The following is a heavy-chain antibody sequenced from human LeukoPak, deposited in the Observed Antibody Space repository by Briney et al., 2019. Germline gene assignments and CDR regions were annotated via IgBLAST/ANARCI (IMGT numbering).Heavy chain of an antibody. J-gene: IGHJ4*02. V-gene: IGHV4-59*01. CDR1: GGSISTYY. CDR3: ARGGGYASPIGY. Sequence: PSETLSLTCTLSGGSISTYYWRWIRQPPGKGLEWIGYIYHSGSTDYTPSLKSRVTISVDTSETQFSLKLSSVTAADTAVYYCARGGGYASPIGYWGQGALATVSS. D-gene: IGHD5-12*01. CDR2: IYHSGST.